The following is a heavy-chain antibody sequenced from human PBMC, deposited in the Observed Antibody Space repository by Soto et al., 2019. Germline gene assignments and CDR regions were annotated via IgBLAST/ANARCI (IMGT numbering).Heavy chain of an antibody. Sequence: TLETLSLTCAVYGGSFSGYYWSWIRQPPGKGLEWIGEINHSGSTNYNPSLKSRVTISVDTSKNQFSLKLSSVTAADTAVYYCARGGSSGWYPIGYYYGMDVWGQGTTVTVSS. CDR2: INHSGST. V-gene: IGHV4-34*01. CDR1: GGSFSGYY. J-gene: IGHJ6*02. D-gene: IGHD6-19*01. CDR3: ARGGSSGWYPIGYYYGMDV.